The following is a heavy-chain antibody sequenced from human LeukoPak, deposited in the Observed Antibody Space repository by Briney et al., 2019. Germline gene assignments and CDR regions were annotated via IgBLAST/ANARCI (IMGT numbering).Heavy chain of an antibody. CDR3: ARGPPLFDP. CDR2: ISISSSTI. Sequence: GGSLRLSCAGSGFTFSSYDMNWIRQAPGKGLEWVSYISISSSTIYYAESVKGRFTISRDNAKNSLYLQVNSLRAEDAAIYYCARGPPLFDPWGQGTLVTVSS. J-gene: IGHJ5*02. V-gene: IGHV3-48*01. CDR1: GFTFSSYD.